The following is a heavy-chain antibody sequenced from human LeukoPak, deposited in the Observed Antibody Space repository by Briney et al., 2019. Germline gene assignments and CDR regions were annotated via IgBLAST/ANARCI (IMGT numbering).Heavy chain of an antibody. D-gene: IGHD3-22*01. V-gene: IGHV3-21*01. CDR2: ISSSSSYI. Sequence: GGSLRLSCAASGFTFSSYSMNWVRQAPGKGLEWVSSISSSSSYIYYADSVKGRFTISRDNAKNSLYLQMNSLRAEDTAVYYCAREEYYYDSSGYSGADYWGQGTLVTVSS. CDR1: GFTFSSYS. J-gene: IGHJ4*02. CDR3: AREEYYYDSSGYSGADY.